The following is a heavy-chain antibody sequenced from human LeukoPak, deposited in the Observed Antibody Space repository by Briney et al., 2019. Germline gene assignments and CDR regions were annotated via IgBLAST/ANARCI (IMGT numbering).Heavy chain of an antibody. CDR3: AREGPRGNSQFDY. CDR1: GFTFRSYA. V-gene: IGHV3-33*08. Sequence: GGSLRLSCAASGFTFRSYAMSWVRQAPGKGLEWVALIWYDGSNKYYADSVKGRLTISRDNSKNTLYLQMSSLRAEDTAVYYCAREGPRGNSQFDYWGQGTLVTVSS. D-gene: IGHD2/OR15-2a*01. J-gene: IGHJ4*02. CDR2: IWYDGSNK.